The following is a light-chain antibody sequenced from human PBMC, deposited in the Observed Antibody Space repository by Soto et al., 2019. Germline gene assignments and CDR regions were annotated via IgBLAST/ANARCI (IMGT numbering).Light chain of an antibody. V-gene: IGLV2-14*01. Sequence: QSALTQPASVSGSPGQSITISCTGTSSDVGGYNYVSWYQQHPGKAPKLIIYEVTHRPSGVSSRFYGSRSGNTASLTISGLQAEDDADYYCKSRTTRNTLVFGGGTKLTVL. CDR2: EVT. CDR3: KSRTTRNTLV. J-gene: IGLJ3*02. CDR1: SSDVGGYNY.